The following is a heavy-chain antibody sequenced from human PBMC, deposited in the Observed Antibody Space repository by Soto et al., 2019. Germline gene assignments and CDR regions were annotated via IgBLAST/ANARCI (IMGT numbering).Heavy chain of an antibody. V-gene: IGHV3-21*01. D-gene: IGHD3-22*01. CDR1: GFAFYYYN. Sequence: PGGSMRLSCAASGFAFYYYNMNWVRQAPGRGLEWVSSISGSGIDIHFTDSVKGRFTISRDNAKTSLYLQMDSLRPEDTAIYYCAREGVTKYTDYYFDLWGHVALVPVSP. J-gene: IGHJ5*02. CDR3: AREGVTKYTDYYFDL. CDR2: ISGSGIDI.